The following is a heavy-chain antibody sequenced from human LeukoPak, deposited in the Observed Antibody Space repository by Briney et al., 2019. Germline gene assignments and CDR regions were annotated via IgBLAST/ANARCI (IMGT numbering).Heavy chain of an antibody. CDR1: GFTFSTYG. J-gene: IGHJ4*02. V-gene: IGHV3-23*01. CDR3: ARDRGSGGSYYFDY. D-gene: IGHD1-26*01. Sequence: GGALRLSCAASGFTFSTYGMNWVRQAPGKGLEWVSAISGSGDTTYYADSVKGRFTISRDNAKNSLYLQMNSLRAEDTALYYCARDRGSGGSYYFDYWGQGTLVTVSS. CDR2: ISGSGDTT.